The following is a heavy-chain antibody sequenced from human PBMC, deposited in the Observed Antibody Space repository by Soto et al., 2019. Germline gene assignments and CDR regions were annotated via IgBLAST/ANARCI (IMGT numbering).Heavy chain of an antibody. CDR2: FSGRSGDT. Sequence: PVGSLRLSCVASGSSISTHALTWVRQAPGKGLEWVSSFSGRSGDTYYAASVKGRFTISGDSSKNTVILQMNNLRADDTALYYCARDSSAWPNYFDSWGQGIQVTVSS. CDR1: GSSISTHA. J-gene: IGHJ4*02. V-gene: IGHV3-23*01. D-gene: IGHD6-19*01. CDR3: ARDSSAWPNYFDS.